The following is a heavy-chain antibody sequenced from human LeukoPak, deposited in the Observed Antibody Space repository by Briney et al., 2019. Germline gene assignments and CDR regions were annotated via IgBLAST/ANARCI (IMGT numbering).Heavy chain of an antibody. Sequence: PGGSLRLSCAASGFTFSSYAMHWVRQAPGKGLEWVAVISYDGSNKYYADSVKGRFTISRDNSKNTLYLQMNSLRAEDTAVYYCARGRQWLDEFGDYWGQGTLVTVSS. D-gene: IGHD6-19*01. J-gene: IGHJ4*02. CDR3: ARGRQWLDEFGDY. CDR1: GFTFSSYA. V-gene: IGHV3-30-3*01. CDR2: ISYDGSNK.